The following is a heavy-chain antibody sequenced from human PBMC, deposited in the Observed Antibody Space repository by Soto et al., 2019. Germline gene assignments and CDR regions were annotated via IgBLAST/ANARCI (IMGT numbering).Heavy chain of an antibody. CDR3: ATDRGYSSSWYDYYYGMDV. V-gene: IGHV1-18*01. J-gene: IGHJ6*02. Sequence: ASVKVSCKASGYTFTSYGISWVRQAPGQGLEWMGWISAYNGNTNYAQKLQGRVTMTTDTSTSRAYMELRSLRSDDTAVYYCATDRGYSSSWYDYYYGMDVWGQGTKVTVSS. CDR2: ISAYNGNT. CDR1: GYTFTSYG. D-gene: IGHD6-13*01.